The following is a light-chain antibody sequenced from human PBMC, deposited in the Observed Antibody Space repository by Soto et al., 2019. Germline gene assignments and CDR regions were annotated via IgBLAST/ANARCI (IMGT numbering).Light chain of an antibody. CDR3: QAWDSSTAHVV. J-gene: IGLJ2*01. V-gene: IGLV3-1*01. CDR1: KLGDKY. CDR2: QDS. Sequence: SYELTQPPSVSVSPGQTASITCSGDKLGDKYASWYQQKPGQSPVLVIYQDSKRPSGIPERFSGSNSGNTATLTISGTQAMDEAVYYCQAWDSSTAHVVFGGGTKLTVL.